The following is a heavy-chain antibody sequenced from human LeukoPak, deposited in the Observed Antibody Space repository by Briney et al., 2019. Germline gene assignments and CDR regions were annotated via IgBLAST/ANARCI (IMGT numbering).Heavy chain of an antibody. D-gene: IGHD6-6*01. V-gene: IGHV3-48*04. J-gene: IGHJ3*02. CDR1: GFTFSSYS. CDR3: AGSFVRKGAFDI. CDR2: ISSRSSTI. Sequence: GGSLRLSCAASGFTFSSYSMNWVRQAPGKGLEWVSYISSRSSTIYYADSVKGRFTISRDNAKNSLYLQMNSLRAEDTAVYYCAGSFVRKGAFDIWGQGTMVTVSS.